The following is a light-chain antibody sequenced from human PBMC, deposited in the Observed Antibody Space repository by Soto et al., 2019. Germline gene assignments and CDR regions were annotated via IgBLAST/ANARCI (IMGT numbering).Light chain of an antibody. CDR2: DAS. Sequence: DIQMTQSPSTLSGSAGDRVTITCRASQTISNWLAWYQQRPGKAPQLLISDASRLESGVPSRFSGSGSGTEFTLTISSLQPDDSATYYCQQYKSYSPRTFGQGTKVDIK. CDR3: QQYKSYSPRT. CDR1: QTISNW. V-gene: IGKV1-5*01. J-gene: IGKJ1*01.